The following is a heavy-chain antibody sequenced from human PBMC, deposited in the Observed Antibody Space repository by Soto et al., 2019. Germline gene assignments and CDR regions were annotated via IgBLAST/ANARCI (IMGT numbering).Heavy chain of an antibody. J-gene: IGHJ1*01. CDR1: GGSISSGDYY. CDR2: IYYSGST. D-gene: IGHD6-19*01. V-gene: IGHV4-30-4*01. Sequence: PSETLSLTCTVSGGSISSGDYYWSWIRQPPGKGLEWIGYIYYSGSTYYNPSLKSRVTISVDTSKNQFSLKLSSVTAADTAVYYCARVAAVAGTGSEYFHHWGQGTLVTVSS. CDR3: ARVAAVAGTGSEYFHH.